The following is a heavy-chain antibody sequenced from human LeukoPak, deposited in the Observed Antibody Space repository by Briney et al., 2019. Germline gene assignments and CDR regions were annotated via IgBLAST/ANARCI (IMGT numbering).Heavy chain of an antibody. CDR2: ISGSGGST. V-gene: IGHV3-23*01. Sequence: GGSLRLSCAASGFTFNSYAMSWARQAPGKGLEWVSIISGSGGSTYYADSVKGRFTVSRENSKNTLYLQMNSLRAEDTAVYYCAKVRPLYCNSSGCHLDYWGQGTLVTVSS. J-gene: IGHJ4*02. D-gene: IGHD2/OR15-2a*01. CDR1: GFTFNSYA. CDR3: AKVRPLYCNSSGCHLDY.